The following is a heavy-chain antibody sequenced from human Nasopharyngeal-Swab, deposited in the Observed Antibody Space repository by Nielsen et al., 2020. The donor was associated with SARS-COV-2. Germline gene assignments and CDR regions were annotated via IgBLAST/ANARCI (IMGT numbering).Heavy chain of an antibody. CDR1: GDSVSSSSAA. CDR3: ARTRGAYGDYYYYYYTDV. V-gene: IGHV6-1*01. D-gene: IGHD4-17*01. J-gene: IGHJ6*03. CDR2: TYYRSKWYN. Sequence: SKTLSLTCAISGDSVSSSSAAWNWIRQYPSRGLEWLGRTYYRSKWYNDYAVSVKSRITIHTDTYKNQLSLHLNSVTPEDTAVYYCARTRGAYGDYYYYYYTDVWGKGTTVTVSS.